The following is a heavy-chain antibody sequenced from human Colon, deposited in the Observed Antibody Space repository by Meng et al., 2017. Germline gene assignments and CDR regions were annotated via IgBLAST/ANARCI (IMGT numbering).Heavy chain of an antibody. CDR2: IYTSGST. J-gene: IGHJ4*02. D-gene: IGHD4-17*01. Sequence: GSLRLSCTVSGGPISSYYWSWIRQPAGKGLEWIGRIYTSGSTNYNPSLKSRVTMSVDTSKNQFSLKLSSVTAADTAVYYCAREGGPVTEPYYFDYWGQGTLVTVSS. V-gene: IGHV4-4*07. CDR1: GGPISSYY. CDR3: AREGGPVTEPYYFDY.